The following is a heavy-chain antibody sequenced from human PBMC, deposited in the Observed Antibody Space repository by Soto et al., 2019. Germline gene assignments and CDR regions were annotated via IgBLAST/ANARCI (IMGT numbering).Heavy chain of an antibody. V-gene: IGHV5-51*01. CDR3: ARTYYYDSSGYLPQQNWFDP. Sequence: GESLKISCKGSGYSFISYWIGWVRQMPGKGLEWMGIIYPGDSDTRYSPSFQGQVTISADKSISTAYLQWSSLKASDTAMYYCARTYYYDSSGYLPQQNWFDPWGQGTLVTVSS. CDR2: IYPGDSDT. J-gene: IGHJ5*02. D-gene: IGHD3-22*01. CDR1: GYSFISYW.